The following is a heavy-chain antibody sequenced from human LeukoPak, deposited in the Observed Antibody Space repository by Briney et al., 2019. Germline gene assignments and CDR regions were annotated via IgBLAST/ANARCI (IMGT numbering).Heavy chain of an antibody. J-gene: IGHJ4*02. CDR3: ARVGFGNYYDSSAYLEYYFDY. V-gene: IGHV4-34*01. CDR2: INHSGST. CDR1: GGSFSGYY. Sequence: SETLSLTCAVYGGSFSGYYWSWIRQPPGKGPEWIGEINHSGSTNHNPSLKSRVTISVDTSKNQFSLKLSSVTAADTAVYYCARVGFGNYYDSSAYLEYYFDYWGQGTLVTVSS. D-gene: IGHD3-22*01.